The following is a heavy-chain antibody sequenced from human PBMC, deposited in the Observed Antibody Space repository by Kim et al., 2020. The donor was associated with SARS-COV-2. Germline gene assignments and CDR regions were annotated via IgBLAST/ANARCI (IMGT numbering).Heavy chain of an antibody. CDR2: ISSSGSSYYT. CDR1: GFTFSGSY. J-gene: IGHJ3*02. CDR3: TNVRLTTLAFWDSFD. D-gene: IGHD3-3*02. Sequence: GGSLRLSCAASGFTFSGSYMRWIRQASGKGLEWVGYISSSGSSYYTAYAATGKGRFTISRDDPKYPTYLHMNSAETADTDCYAGTNVRLTTLAFWDSFD. V-gene: IGHV3-73*01.